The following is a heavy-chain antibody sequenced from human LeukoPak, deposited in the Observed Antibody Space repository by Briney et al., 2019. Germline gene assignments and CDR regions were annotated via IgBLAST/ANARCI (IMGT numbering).Heavy chain of an antibody. J-gene: IGHJ4*02. CDR2: IYTSGST. Sequence: SETLSLTCTVSGGSISSGSYYWNWIRQPAGKGLEWIGRIYTSGSTNYNPSLKSRVTISVDTSKNQFSLKLSSVTAADTAVYYCARGEWEPPFDYWGQGTLVTVSS. CDR3: ARGEWEPPFDY. CDR1: GGSISSGSYY. V-gene: IGHV4-61*02. D-gene: IGHD1-26*01.